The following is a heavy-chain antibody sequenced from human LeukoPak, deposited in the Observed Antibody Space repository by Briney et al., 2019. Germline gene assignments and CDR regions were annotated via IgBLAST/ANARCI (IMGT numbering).Heavy chain of an antibody. CDR2: VSGSGDGT. D-gene: IGHD4-17*01. Sequence: GGSLRLSCAASGFNFDDYAMSWVRQAPGKGLEWVSSVSGSGDGTYYADSVKGRFTISRDNSKKTLDLHMDSLRAEDTAVYYCAKERLGGNYGDYAVDYWGQGTMVTVSS. CDR3: AKERLGGNYGDYAVDY. J-gene: IGHJ4*02. CDR1: GFNFDDYA. V-gene: IGHV3-23*01.